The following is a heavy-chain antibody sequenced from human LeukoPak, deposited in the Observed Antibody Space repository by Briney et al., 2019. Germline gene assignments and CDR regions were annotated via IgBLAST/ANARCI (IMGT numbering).Heavy chain of an antibody. Sequence: GASVKVSCKASGYTFTINHIHWVRQAPGQGLEWMGVINPSGDSTTYAQNFQGRVTMTRDTSTSTVYMELRSPRSEDTAIYYCAKLATSDTGETYWGQGTLVTVSS. V-gene: IGHV1-46*01. CDR2: INPSGDST. CDR3: AKLATSDTGETY. D-gene: IGHD3-16*01. CDR1: GYTFTINH. J-gene: IGHJ4*02.